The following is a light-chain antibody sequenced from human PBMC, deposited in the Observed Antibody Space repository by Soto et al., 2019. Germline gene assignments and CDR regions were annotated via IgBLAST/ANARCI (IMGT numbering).Light chain of an antibody. V-gene: IGLV2-11*01. J-gene: IGLJ3*02. CDR3: CSYPGVWL. Sequence: QSALTQPRSVSGSPGQSVTISCTGTSSDVGDYNYVSWYQHHPGKAPKLVIYDVTKRPSGVPDRFSGSKSGNTASLTISGLQAEDEADYYCCSYPGVWLFGGGTKLTVL. CDR1: SSDVGDYNY. CDR2: DVT.